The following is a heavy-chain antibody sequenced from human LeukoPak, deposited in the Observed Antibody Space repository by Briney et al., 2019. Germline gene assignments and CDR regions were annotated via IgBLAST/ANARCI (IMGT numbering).Heavy chain of an antibody. D-gene: IGHD3-9*01. CDR1: GYTFTSYG. V-gene: IGHV1-18*01. Sequence: ASVKVSCTASGYTFTSYGISWVRQAPGQGLEWMGWISAYNGNTNYAQKLQGRVTMTTDTSTSTAYMELRSLRSDDTAVYYCAREANPPLRYFDWLSSAWYFDYWGQGTLVTVSS. CDR3: AREANPPLRYFDWLSSAWYFDY. J-gene: IGHJ4*02. CDR2: ISAYNGNT.